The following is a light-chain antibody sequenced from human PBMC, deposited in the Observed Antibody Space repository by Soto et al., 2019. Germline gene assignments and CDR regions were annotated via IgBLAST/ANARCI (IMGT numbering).Light chain of an antibody. Sequence: QSALTQPASVSGSPGQSITISCTGTSSDVGGYNYVSWYQQHPGKAPKLMIYDVSNRPSGVSNRFSGSKSGNTASLTISGLQAEDEADYYCSSYTSSRDVVFGGGTTLTVL. CDR3: SSYTSSRDVV. J-gene: IGLJ2*01. V-gene: IGLV2-14*01. CDR1: SSDVGGYNY. CDR2: DVS.